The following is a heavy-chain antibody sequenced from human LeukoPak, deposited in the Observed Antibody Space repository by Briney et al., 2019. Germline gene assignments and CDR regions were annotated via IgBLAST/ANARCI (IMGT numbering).Heavy chain of an antibody. CDR3: ARDLGYCSSTSCYTSWFDP. Sequence: PGGSLRLSCAASGFTFSSYAMHWVRQAPGKGLEWVAVISYDGSNKYYADSVKGRFTISRDNSKNTLYLQMNSLRAEDTAVYYCARDLGYCSSTSCYTSWFDPWGQGTLVTVSS. CDR1: GFTFSSYA. CDR2: ISYDGSNK. V-gene: IGHV3-30*04. D-gene: IGHD2-2*02. J-gene: IGHJ5*02.